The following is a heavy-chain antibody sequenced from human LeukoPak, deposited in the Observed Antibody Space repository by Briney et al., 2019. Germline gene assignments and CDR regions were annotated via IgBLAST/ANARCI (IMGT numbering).Heavy chain of an antibody. D-gene: IGHD2-21*01. J-gene: IGHJ4*02. CDR2: FDPGAGEI. V-gene: IGHV1-24*01. CDR3: AAGEIYSLLDY. Sequence: ASVKVSCKVSGDTLSELTMHWVRQAPGKGLEWMGGFDPGAGEILYAQQFQGRVTMTEDTSTDTAYMELTSLRSEDSGVYFCAAGEIYSLLDYWGQGTLVTVSS. CDR1: GDTLSELT.